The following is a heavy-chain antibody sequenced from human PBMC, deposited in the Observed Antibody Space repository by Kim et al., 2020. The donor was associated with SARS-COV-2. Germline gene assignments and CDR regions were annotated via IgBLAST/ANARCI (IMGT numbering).Heavy chain of an antibody. V-gene: IGHV4-34*01. Sequence: SETLSLTCAVYGGSFSGYYWSWIRQPPGKGLEWIGEINHSGSTNYNPSLKSRVTISVDTSKNQFSLKLSSVTAADTAVYYCARVFSSIAVAGRYYYYYYYMDVWGKGTTVTVSS. CDR1: GGSFSGYY. CDR3: ARVFSSIAVAGRYYYYYYYMDV. J-gene: IGHJ6*03. D-gene: IGHD6-19*01. CDR2: INHSGST.